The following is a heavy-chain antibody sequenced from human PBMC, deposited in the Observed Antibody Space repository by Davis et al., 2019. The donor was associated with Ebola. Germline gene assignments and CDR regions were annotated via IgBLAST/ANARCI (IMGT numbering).Heavy chain of an antibody. CDR2: ISAYNGNT. CDR3: ARTPIVVVVAATQYYFDY. D-gene: IGHD2-15*01. CDR1: GYTFTSYY. V-gene: IGHV1-18*04. Sequence: ASVKVSCKASGYTFTSYYIHWVRQAPGQGLEWMGWISAYNGNTNYAQKLQGRVTMTTDTSTSTAYMELRSLRSDDTAVYYCARTPIVVVVAATQYYFDYWGQGTLVTVSS. J-gene: IGHJ4*02.